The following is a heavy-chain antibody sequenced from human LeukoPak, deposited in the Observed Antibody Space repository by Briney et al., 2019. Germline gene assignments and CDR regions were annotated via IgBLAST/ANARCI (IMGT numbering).Heavy chain of an antibody. CDR1: GGSISSHY. V-gene: IGHV4-59*11. CDR2: SYYSGTT. CDR3: ARGTYYYDY. J-gene: IGHJ4*02. Sequence: SETLVLTCTVSGGSISSHYWSWIRQSPGKGLEWIGYSYYSGTTIYNSSLRSRVTISVDTSKNQFSLKLSSVTAADTAVYYCARGTYYYDYWGKGRLVSVSS.